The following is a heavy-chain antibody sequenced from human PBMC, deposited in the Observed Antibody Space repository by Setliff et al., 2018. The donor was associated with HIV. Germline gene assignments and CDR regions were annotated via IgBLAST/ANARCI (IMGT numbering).Heavy chain of an antibody. Sequence: SETLSLTCTVSGNSTTNSDYYWGWVRQPPGEGLEWIGSIYYSGNTYHNPSLKSRVTMAVHTSKNLLSLSLLSVTAADTAIYYCARRSGGYDMFLDTWGQGVLVTVSS. D-gene: IGHD2-15*01. J-gene: IGHJ5*02. CDR1: GNSTTNSDYY. CDR2: IYYSGNT. CDR3: ARRSGGYDMFLDT. V-gene: IGHV4-39*01.